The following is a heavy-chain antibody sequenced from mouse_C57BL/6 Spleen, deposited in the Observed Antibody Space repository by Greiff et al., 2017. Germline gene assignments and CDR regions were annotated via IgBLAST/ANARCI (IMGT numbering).Heavy chain of an antibody. CDR2: IYYSGTI. V-gene: IGHV3-5*01. Sequence: VQLKESGPGLVKPSQTVFLTCTVTGISITTGNYRWRWIRQFPGNKLEWIGYIYYSGTITYNPSLTSRTTITRDTPKNQFFLEMNSLTAEDTATDYCAREGDYDEDYAMDYWGQGTAVTVSS. CDR1: GISITTGNYR. D-gene: IGHD2-4*01. CDR3: AREGDYDEDYAMDY. J-gene: IGHJ4*01.